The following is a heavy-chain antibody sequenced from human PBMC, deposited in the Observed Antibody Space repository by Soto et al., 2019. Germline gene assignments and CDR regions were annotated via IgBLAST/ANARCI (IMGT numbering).Heavy chain of an antibody. V-gene: IGHV1-69*02. CDR3: ASYLGYCSGGSCYSRAFDI. D-gene: IGHD2-15*01. CDR1: GGTFSSYT. J-gene: IGHJ3*02. CDR2: IIPILGIA. Sequence: ASVXVSCKASGGTFSSYTISWVRQAPGQGLEWMGRIIPILGIANYAQKFQGRVTITADKSTSTAYMELSSLRSEDTAVYYCASYLGYCSGGSCYSRAFDIWGQGTMVTVSS.